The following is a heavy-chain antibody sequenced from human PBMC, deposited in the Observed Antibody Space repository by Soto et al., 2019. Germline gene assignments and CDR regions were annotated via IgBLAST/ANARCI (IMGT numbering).Heavy chain of an antibody. Sequence: EVQLVESGGGLVQPGGSLKLSCAASGFTFIGSAMHWVRQASGKGLEWVGRIRSKANSYATAYAASVKGRFTISRDDSKNTAYLQMNSLKTEDTAVYYCTRGPSGVGDYWGQGTLVTVSS. V-gene: IGHV3-73*02. CDR2: IRSKANSYAT. CDR1: GFTFIGSA. D-gene: IGHD6-19*01. CDR3: TRGPSGVGDY. J-gene: IGHJ4*02.